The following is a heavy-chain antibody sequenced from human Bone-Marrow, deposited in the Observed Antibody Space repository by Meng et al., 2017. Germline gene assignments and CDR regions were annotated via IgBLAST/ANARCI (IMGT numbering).Heavy chain of an antibody. CDR2: ISSSSSYI. D-gene: IGHD3-10*01. CDR3: ARDKLLWFGESQGP. V-gene: IGHV3-21*01. J-gene: IGHJ5*02. CDR1: GFTFSSYA. Sequence: GESLKISCAASGFTFSSYAMSWVRQAPGKGLEWVSSISSSSSYIYYADSVKGRFTISRDNAKNSLYLQMNSLRAEDTAVYYCARDKLLWFGESQGPWGQGTLVTVSS.